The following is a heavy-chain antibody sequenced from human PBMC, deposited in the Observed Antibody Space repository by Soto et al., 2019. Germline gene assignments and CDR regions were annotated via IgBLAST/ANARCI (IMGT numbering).Heavy chain of an antibody. CDR1: GVIFSSYW. CDR3: ARDVSHFGTGTSDY. J-gene: IGHJ4*02. Sequence: GGSLRLSCAASGVIFSSYWMNWFRQAPGKGLEWVANIKQDGSEKYYVDSVKGRFTISRDNAKNSLYLQTNSLRAEDTAVYYCARDVSHFGTGTSDYWGQGTLVTVS. CDR2: IKQDGSEK. V-gene: IGHV3-7*05. D-gene: IGHD3-3*02.